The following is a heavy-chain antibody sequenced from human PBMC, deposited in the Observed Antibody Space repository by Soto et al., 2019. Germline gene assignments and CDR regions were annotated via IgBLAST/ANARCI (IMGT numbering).Heavy chain of an antibody. D-gene: IGHD1-1*01. J-gene: IGHJ2*01. CDR3: ARDADTTESFWYYDL. V-gene: IGHV3-33*01. CDR1: GFTLSAYG. Sequence: QVQLAESGGGVVQPGRSLRLSCEASGFTLSAYGMHWVRQAPGKGLEWVALIWSHGTFENYGDSVKGRFTISRDISKNTLYLQMNSLRDEDTAIYYCARDADTTESFWYYDLWGRGTLVTVSS. CDR2: IWSHGTFE.